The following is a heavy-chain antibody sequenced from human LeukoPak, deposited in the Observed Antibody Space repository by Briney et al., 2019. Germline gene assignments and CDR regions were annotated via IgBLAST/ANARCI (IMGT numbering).Heavy chain of an antibody. CDR1: GYTFTSYD. CDR2: NIPIFGTA. D-gene: IGHD3-16*01. J-gene: IGHJ4*02. Sequence: ASVKVSCKASGYTFTSYDISWVRQAPGQGLEWMGGNIPIFGTANYAQKFQGRVTITADESTSTAYMELSSLRSEDTAVYYCAGGSRASDYWGQGTLVTVSS. CDR3: AGGSRASDY. V-gene: IGHV1-69*13.